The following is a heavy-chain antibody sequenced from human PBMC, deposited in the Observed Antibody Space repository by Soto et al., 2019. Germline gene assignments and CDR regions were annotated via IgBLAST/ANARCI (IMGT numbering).Heavy chain of an antibody. CDR3: ARDLGGCSAGSCRHNWFDP. J-gene: IGHJ5*02. D-gene: IGHD2-15*01. V-gene: IGHV1-69*13. CDR2: IIPIYGTA. CDR1: GGTFSSYA. Sequence: SVKVSCKASGGTFSSYAISWVRRAPGQGLEWMGGIIPIYGTANYAQKFQDRVTITADESTSTAYMELSSLTSEDTAVYYCARDLGGCSAGSCRHNWFDPWGQGTLVTVSS.